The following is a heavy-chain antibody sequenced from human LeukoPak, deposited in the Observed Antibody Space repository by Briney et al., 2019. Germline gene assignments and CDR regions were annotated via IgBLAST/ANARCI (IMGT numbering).Heavy chain of an antibody. J-gene: IGHJ6*02. D-gene: IGHD3-22*01. Sequence: PSETLSLTCAVSGGSISSSNWWSWVRQPPGKGLGWIGEIYHSGSTNYNPSLKSRVTISVDKSKNQFSLKLSSVTAADTAVYYCARDGRGYYDSSGSTHALVYGMDVWGQGTTVTVSS. V-gene: IGHV4-4*02. CDR3: ARDGRGYYDSSGSTHALVYGMDV. CDR2: IYHSGST. CDR1: GGSISSSNW.